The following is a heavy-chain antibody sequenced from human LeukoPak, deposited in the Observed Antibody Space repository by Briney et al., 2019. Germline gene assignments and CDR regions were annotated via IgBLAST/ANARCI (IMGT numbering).Heavy chain of an antibody. CDR1: GFTFRSYW. J-gene: IGHJ3*02. CDR2: INSDGSST. V-gene: IGHV3-74*01. CDR3: ARTSTDAFDI. Sequence: GGSLRLSCAASGFTFRSYWMHWVRQAPGKGLVWVSHINSDGSSTSYADSVKGRFTIPRDNAKNTLYLQMNSLRAEDTAVYYCARTSTDAFDIWGQGTMVTVSS.